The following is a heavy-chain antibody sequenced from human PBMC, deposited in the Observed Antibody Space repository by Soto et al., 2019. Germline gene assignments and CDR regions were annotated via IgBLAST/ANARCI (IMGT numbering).Heavy chain of an antibody. CDR3: AKAPLEGIPSWEDY. Sequence: PGGSLRLSCAASGFTFSSYSMNWVRQAPGKGLEWVSYISSSSSTIYYADSVKGRFTISRDNSKNTLYLQMNSLRAEDTAVYYCAKAPLEGIPSWEDYWGQGTLVTVSS. J-gene: IGHJ4*02. CDR2: ISSSSSTI. V-gene: IGHV3-48*01. CDR1: GFTFSSYS. D-gene: IGHD1-1*01.